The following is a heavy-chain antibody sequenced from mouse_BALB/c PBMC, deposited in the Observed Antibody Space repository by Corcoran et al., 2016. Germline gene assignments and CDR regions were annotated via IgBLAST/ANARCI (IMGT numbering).Heavy chain of an antibody. CDR1: VYTFTNYG. Sequence: QSQLVQAGAGLKEPGETAKISCKASVYTFTNYGKNWVKQAPGKGLRWMGWINTYTGEPTYADDFKGRFAFSLENSASTAYLQINNLKNEDTATYFCARARDFDFDYWGQGTTLTVSS. V-gene: IGHV9-3-1*01. CDR3: ARARDFDFDY. J-gene: IGHJ2*01. CDR2: INTYTGEP.